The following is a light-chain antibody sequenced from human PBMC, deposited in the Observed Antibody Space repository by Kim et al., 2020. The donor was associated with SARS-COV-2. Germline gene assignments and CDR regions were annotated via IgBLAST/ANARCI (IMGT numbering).Light chain of an antibody. V-gene: IGLV2-14*03. CDR3: SSFTTRSTLV. CDR1: INNIGSYNY. Sequence: ITISCTGTINNIGSYNYVSWHQQPPGKAPKLMIYDVNKRPSGISSRFSGSKSGSTASLTISGLQSEDEADYYCSSFTTRSTLVFGGGTKVTVL. J-gene: IGLJ3*02. CDR2: DVN.